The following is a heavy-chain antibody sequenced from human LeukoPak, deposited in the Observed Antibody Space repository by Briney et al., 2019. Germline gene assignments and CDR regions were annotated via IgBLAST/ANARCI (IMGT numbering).Heavy chain of an antibody. J-gene: IGHJ6*03. Sequence: GGSLRLSCAASGFTFSNAWMSWVRQAPGKGLEWVANIKQDGSEKYYVDSVKGRFTISRDNAKNSLYLQMNSLRAEDTAVYFCARGFGDPLDYYYYMDVWGKGTTVTISS. D-gene: IGHD3-10*01. CDR3: ARGFGDPLDYYYYMDV. CDR2: IKQDGSEK. V-gene: IGHV3-7*01. CDR1: GFTFSNAW.